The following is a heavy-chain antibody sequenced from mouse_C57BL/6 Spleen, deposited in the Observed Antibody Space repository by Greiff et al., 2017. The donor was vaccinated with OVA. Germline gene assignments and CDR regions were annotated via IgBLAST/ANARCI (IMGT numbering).Heavy chain of an antibody. CDR3: ARGLGLRFDY. Sequence: EVHLVESGGGLVKPGGSLKLSCAASGFTFSDYGMHWVRQAPEKGLEWVAYISSGSSTIYYADTVKGRFTISRDNAKNTLFLQMTSLRSEDTAMYYCARGLGLRFDYWGQGTTLTVSS. CDR2: ISSGSSTI. J-gene: IGHJ2*01. D-gene: IGHD1-1*01. CDR1: GFTFSDYG. V-gene: IGHV5-17*01.